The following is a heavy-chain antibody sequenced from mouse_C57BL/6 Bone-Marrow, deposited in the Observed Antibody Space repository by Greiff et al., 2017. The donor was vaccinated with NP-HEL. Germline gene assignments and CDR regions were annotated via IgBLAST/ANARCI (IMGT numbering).Heavy chain of an antibody. CDR2: IYPRSGNT. CDR3: ARWDTTVVEGDYFDY. CDR1: GYTFTSYG. V-gene: IGHV1-81*01. J-gene: IGHJ2*01. D-gene: IGHD1-1*01. Sequence: QVQLQQSGAELARPGASVKLSCKASGYTFTSYGISWVKQRTGQGLEWIGEIYPRSGNTYYNEKFKGKATLTADKSSSTAYMELRSLTSEDSAVDFCARWDTTVVEGDYFDYWGQGTTLTVSA.